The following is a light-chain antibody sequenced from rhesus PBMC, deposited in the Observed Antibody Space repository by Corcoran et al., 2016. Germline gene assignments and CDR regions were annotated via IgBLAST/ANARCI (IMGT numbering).Light chain of an antibody. CDR3: RSYAGNNIFYV. CDR2: EVS. CDR1: SSDIGYYNY. J-gene: IGLJ1*01. V-gene: IGLV2-32*02. Sequence: QAALAQPRSVSGSPGQSVTISCTGTSSDIGYYNYVSLYQQNPGTAPKLMLSEVSKRPSGVSARFSGSKSGNTASMPNSGLQAEDEADYYCRSYAGNNIFYVFGAGTRLTVL.